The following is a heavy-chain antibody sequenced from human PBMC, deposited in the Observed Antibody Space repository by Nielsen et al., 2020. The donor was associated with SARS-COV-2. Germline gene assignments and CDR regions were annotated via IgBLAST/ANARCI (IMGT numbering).Heavy chain of an antibody. D-gene: IGHD3-10*01. J-gene: IGHJ4*02. CDR1: GGSISSSSYY. CDR3: ARRITMVRGGVRQNYFDY. V-gene: IGHV4-39*01. CDR2: IYYSGST. Sequence: SETLSLTCTVSGGSISSSSYYWGWIRQPPGKGLEWIGSIYYSGSTYYNPSLKSRVTISVDTSKNQFSLKLSSVTAADTAVYYRARRITMVRGGVRQNYFDYWGQGTLVTVSS.